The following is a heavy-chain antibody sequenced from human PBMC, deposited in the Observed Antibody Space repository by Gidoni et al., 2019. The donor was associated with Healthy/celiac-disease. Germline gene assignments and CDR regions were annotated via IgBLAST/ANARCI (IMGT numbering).Heavy chain of an antibody. Sequence: GRSLRLSCAASGFTFSSYGMHWVRQAPGKGLEWVAVIWYDGSNKYYADSVKGRSTISRDNSKNTLYLQMNSLRAEDTAVYYCARGVPGGGPIDYWGQGTLVTVSS. CDR1: GFTFSSYG. J-gene: IGHJ4*02. CDR3: ARGVPGGGPIDY. CDR2: IWYDGSNK. D-gene: IGHD1-1*01. V-gene: IGHV3-33*01.